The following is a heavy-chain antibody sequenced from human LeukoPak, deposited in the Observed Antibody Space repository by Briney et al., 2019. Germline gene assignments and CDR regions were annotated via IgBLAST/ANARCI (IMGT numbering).Heavy chain of an antibody. CDR2: INWNGGST. D-gene: IGHD3-3*01. J-gene: IGHJ6*04. V-gene: IGHV3-20*04. CDR3: ARGGTLGIFGVVLRMDV. Sequence: PGGSLRLSCAASGFTFDDYGMSWVRQAPGKGLEWVSGINWNGGSTGYADSVKGRFTISRDNAKNSLCLQMNSLRAEDTALYYCARGGTLGIFGVVLRMDVWGKGTTVTVSS. CDR1: GFTFDDYG.